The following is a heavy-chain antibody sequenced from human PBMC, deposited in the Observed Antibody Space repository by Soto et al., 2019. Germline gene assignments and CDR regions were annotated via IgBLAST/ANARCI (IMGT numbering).Heavy chain of an antibody. V-gene: IGHV1-3*01. CDR1: GYTFTSYA. CDR3: ARSGKPNNWFDP. CDR2: INAGNGNT. D-gene: IGHD1-26*01. J-gene: IGHJ5*02. Sequence: QVQLVQSGAEVKKPGASVKVSCEASGYTFTSYAMHWVRQAPGQRLEWMGWINAGNGNTKYSQKFHGRVTITRDTSASTAYMELSSLISEDTAVYYCARSGKPNNWFDPWGQGTLVTVSS.